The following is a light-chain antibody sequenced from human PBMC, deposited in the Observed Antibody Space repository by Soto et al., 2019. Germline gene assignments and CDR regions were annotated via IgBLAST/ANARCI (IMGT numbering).Light chain of an antibody. CDR2: SNN. CDR3: SSYTSSSIYV. Sequence: QSVLTQPPSASGTPGQRVTISCSGSSSNIGSNTVNWCQQLPGTAPKLLIYSNNQRPSGVPDRFSGSKSGTSASLAISGLQAEDEADYYCSSYTSSSIYVFGTGTKVTVL. CDR1: SSNIGSNT. V-gene: IGLV1-44*01. J-gene: IGLJ1*01.